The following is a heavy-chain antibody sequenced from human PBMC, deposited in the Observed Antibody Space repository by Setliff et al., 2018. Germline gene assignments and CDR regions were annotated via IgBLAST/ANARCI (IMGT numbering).Heavy chain of an antibody. Sequence: PGESLTISCKGSGYSFTNYWIGWVRQMPGKGLEWMGIIYPGDSNTRYSPSFQGQVTISVDKSISTAYLQWSSLKASDTAIYYCARQGCVSIDRQYYPYYYMDVWGKGTPVTVSS. V-gene: IGHV5-51*01. D-gene: IGHD2-2*01. CDR1: GYSFTNYW. CDR2: IYPGDSNT. J-gene: IGHJ6*03. CDR3: ARQGCVSIDRQYYPYYYMDV.